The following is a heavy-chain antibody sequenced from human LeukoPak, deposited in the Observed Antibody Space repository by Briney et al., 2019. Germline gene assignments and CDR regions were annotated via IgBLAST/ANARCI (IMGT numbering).Heavy chain of an antibody. J-gene: IGHJ4*02. Sequence: SETLSLTCTVSGGSMSPYHWGWIRQPAGKGLEWTGYIYYSGSTNYNPSLNSRVTISVDTSKNQFSLRLSSVTAADTAIYYCARAVSGRFDYWGQGTLVTVSS. D-gene: IGHD6-19*01. CDR3: ARAVSGRFDY. CDR1: GGSMSPYH. V-gene: IGHV4-59*08. CDR2: IYYSGST.